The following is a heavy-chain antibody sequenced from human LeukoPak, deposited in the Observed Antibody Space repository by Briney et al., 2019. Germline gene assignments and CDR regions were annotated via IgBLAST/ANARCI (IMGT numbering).Heavy chain of an antibody. Sequence: GGSLRLSCAASGFTFSSYGMHWVRQAPGKGLEWVAVILSDGSKEFYTDSVKGRFTISRDNSKNTLYLQMNSLRVEDTAVFYCAFTNSGSYYLTDFFKYWGQGTLVTVSS. D-gene: IGHD1-26*01. CDR2: ILSDGSKE. CDR3: AFTNSGSYYLTDFFKY. J-gene: IGHJ1*01. V-gene: IGHV3-33*01. CDR1: GFTFSSYG.